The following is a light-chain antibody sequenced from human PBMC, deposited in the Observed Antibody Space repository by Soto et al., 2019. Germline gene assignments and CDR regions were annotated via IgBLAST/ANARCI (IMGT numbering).Light chain of an antibody. CDR3: ETWDSNTRV. CDR1: SGDSSYI. V-gene: IGLV4-60*02. J-gene: IGLJ3*02. CDR2: LEGSGSY. Sequence: QSVLTQSSSASASLGSSVKLTCNLSSGDSSYIIAWHQQQPGKAPRYLMKLEGSGSYNKGSGVPDRFSGSSSGADRYLTICNLQFEDEADYYCETWDSNTRVFGGGTKLTVL.